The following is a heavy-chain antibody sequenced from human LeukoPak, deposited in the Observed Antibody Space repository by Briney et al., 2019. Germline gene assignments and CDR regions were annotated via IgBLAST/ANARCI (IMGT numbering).Heavy chain of an antibody. Sequence: GGSLRLSCAASGFTFSSYGMHWVRRAPGKGLEWVAVIWYDGSNKYYADSVKGRFTISRDNSKNTLYLQMNSLRAEDAAVYYCARDKGGAFDIWGQGTMVTVSS. J-gene: IGHJ3*02. CDR3: ARDKGGAFDI. CDR2: IWYDGSNK. V-gene: IGHV3-33*01. CDR1: GFTFSSYG.